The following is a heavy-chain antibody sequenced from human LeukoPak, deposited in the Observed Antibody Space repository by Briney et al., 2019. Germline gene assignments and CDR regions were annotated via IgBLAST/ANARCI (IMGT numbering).Heavy chain of an antibody. D-gene: IGHD6-13*01. CDR1: GFTFSSYE. CDR2: ISGSGGST. Sequence: GGSLRLSCAASGFTFSSYEMNWVRQAPGKGLEWVSAISGSGGSTYYADSVKGRFTISRDNSKNTLYLQMNSLRTEDTAVYYCARALGSSWDSSLDSWGQGTLVPVSS. V-gene: IGHV3-23*01. J-gene: IGHJ4*02. CDR3: ARALGSSWDSSLDS.